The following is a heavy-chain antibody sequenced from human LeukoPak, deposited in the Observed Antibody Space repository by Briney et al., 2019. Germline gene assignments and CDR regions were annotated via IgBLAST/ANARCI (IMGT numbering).Heavy chain of an antibody. D-gene: IGHD6-6*01. CDR3: AKDERHGVGIGSSLTVDY. CDR2: ISFDGSDA. V-gene: IGHV3-74*01. CDR1: GFTFSGFW. Sequence: SGGSLRLSCAASGFTFSGFWMHWVRQAPGKGLVWVACISFDGSDATYADSVKGRFTISRDNAKNTLHLQMDSLRLEDTAVYYCAKDERHGVGIGSSLTVDYWGQGTLVTVSS. J-gene: IGHJ4*02.